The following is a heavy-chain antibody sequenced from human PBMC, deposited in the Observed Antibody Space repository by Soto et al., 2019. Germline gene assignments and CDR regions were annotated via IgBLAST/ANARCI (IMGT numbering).Heavy chain of an antibody. D-gene: IGHD2-2*01. CDR2: IIPIFGTA. CDR3: AREVPWPAATKGGYYYYGMDV. Sequence: QVQLVQSGAEVKKPGSSVKVSCKASGGTFSSYAISWVRQAPGQGLEWMGGIIPIFGTANYAKKFQGRVTITADESPSTAYMELSSLRSEDTAVYYCAREVPWPAATKGGYYYYGMDVWGQGTTVTVFS. V-gene: IGHV1-69*01. J-gene: IGHJ6*02. CDR1: GGTFSSYA.